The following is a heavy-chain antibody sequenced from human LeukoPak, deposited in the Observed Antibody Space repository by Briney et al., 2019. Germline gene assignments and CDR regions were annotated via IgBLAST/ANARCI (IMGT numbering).Heavy chain of an antibody. CDR1: GGSISSGDYY. CDR3: ARDTAMVRIDY. D-gene: IGHD5-18*01. V-gene: IGHV4-30-4*01. J-gene: IGHJ4*02. Sequence: SETLSLTCTVSGGSISSGDYYWSWIRQPPGKGLEWIGYTYYSGSTYYNASLKSRVTISVDTSKNQFSLKLSSVTAADTAVYYCARDTAMVRIDYWGQGTLVTVSS. CDR2: TYYSGST.